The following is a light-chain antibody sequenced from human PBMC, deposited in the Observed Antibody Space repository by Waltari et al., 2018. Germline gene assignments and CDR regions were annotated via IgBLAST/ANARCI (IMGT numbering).Light chain of an antibody. V-gene: IGLV1-51*02. CDR2: EDS. CDR3: GTWDSSLSGAV. J-gene: IGLJ7*01. CDR1: SSNIWNTS. Sequence: QSVLTQPPSVSAAPGQGVTISCSCGSSNIWNTSVSWYRQFPGTAPKLLIYEDSERPSGIPGRFSGSKSGTSATLDITGLQAGDEADYYCGTWDSSLSGAVFGGGTHLTVL.